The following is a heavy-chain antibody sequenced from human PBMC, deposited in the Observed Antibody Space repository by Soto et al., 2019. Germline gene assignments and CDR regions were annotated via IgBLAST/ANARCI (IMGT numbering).Heavy chain of an antibody. CDR3: ARDIAAAGNDAFDI. V-gene: IGHV1-18*01. Sequence: ASVKVSCKASGYTFTSYGISWVRQAPGQGLEWMGWISAYNGNTNYAQKLQGRVTMTTDTSTSTAYMELRSLRSDDTAVYYCARDIAAAGNDAFDIWGQGTMVTVSS. CDR2: ISAYNGNT. J-gene: IGHJ3*02. D-gene: IGHD6-13*01. CDR1: GYTFTSYG.